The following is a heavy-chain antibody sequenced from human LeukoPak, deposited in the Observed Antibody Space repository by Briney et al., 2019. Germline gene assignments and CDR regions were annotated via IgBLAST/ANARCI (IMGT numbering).Heavy chain of an antibody. CDR2: INHSGST. Sequence: SETLSLTCAVYGGSFSGYYWSWIRQPPGKGLEWIGEINHSGSTNYNPSLKSRVTMSVDTSNNQFSLNLTSVTAADTAVYYCARENVATIAGRSLDYWGQGTLVTVSS. CDR3: ARENVATIAGRSLDY. CDR1: GGSFSGYY. V-gene: IGHV4-34*01. J-gene: IGHJ4*02. D-gene: IGHD6-6*01.